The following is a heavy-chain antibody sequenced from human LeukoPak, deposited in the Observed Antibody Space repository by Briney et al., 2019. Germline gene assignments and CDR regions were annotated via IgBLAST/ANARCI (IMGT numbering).Heavy chain of an antibody. CDR2: TYYRSKWYY. CDR1: GDSVSSNSAA. V-gene: IGHV6-1*01. Sequence: SQTLSLTCAISGDSVSSNSAAWNWIRQSPSRGLEWLGRTYYRSKWYYDYAESVKSRIIINPDTSKNQFSLHLNSVTPEDTAVYYCAREADYGGNSVELDYWGQGTPVTVSS. D-gene: IGHD4-23*01. J-gene: IGHJ4*01. CDR3: AREADYGGNSVELDY.